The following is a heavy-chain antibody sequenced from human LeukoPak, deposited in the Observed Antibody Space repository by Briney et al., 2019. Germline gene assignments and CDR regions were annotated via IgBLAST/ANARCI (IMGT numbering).Heavy chain of an antibody. V-gene: IGHV3-23*01. D-gene: IGHD1-1*01. Sequence: GGSLRLSCAASGFTFSSYAMSWVRQAPGKGLEWVSAISGSGGSTYYADSVKGRFTISRDNSKNTLYLQMNSLRAEDTAVYYCAKDLRGLQRSYYFDYWGQGTLVTVSS. CDR2: ISGSGGST. CDR3: AKDLRGLQRSYYFDY. CDR1: GFTFSSYA. J-gene: IGHJ4*02.